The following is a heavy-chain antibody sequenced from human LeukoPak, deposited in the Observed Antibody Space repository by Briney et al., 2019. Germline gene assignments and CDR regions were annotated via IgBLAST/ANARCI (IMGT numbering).Heavy chain of an antibody. Sequence: GGSLRLSCAASGFTFSSYGMHWVRQAPGKGLEWVAFIRYDGSNKYYADSVKGRFTISRDNSKNTLYLQMNSLRAEDTAVYYCAKDLRPNVLRYFKPFDPWGQGTLVTVSS. CDR3: AKDLRPNVLRYFKPFDP. J-gene: IGHJ5*02. CDR2: IRYDGSNK. V-gene: IGHV3-30*02. D-gene: IGHD3-9*01. CDR1: GFTFSSYG.